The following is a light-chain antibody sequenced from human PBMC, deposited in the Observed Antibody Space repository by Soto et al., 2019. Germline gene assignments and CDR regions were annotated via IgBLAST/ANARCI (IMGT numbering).Light chain of an antibody. CDR3: QQSYSTPFT. CDR2: AAS. J-gene: IGKJ3*01. CDR1: QSISSY. Sequence: DIQMTQSPSSLSASVGDRVTITCRASQSISSYLNWYQQKPGKAPKLLIYAASSLQSGVPSRFSGSGSGTDFTLTISSLQPEDFATYYCQQSYSTPFTFGPGTTGAIK. V-gene: IGKV1-39*01.